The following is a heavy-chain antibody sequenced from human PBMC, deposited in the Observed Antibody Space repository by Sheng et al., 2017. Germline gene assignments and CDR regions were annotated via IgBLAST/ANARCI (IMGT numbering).Heavy chain of an antibody. V-gene: IGHV3-30-3*01. CDR3: ARENDDYGDLPSVSSYMDV. Sequence: QVQLVESGGGVVQPGRSLRLSCAASGFTFSSYAMHWVRQAPGKGLEWVAVISYDGSNKYYADSVKGRFTISRDNSKNTLYLQMNSLRAEDTAVYYCARENDDYGDLPSVSSYMDVWGKGTTVTVSS. CDR1: GFTFSSYA. D-gene: IGHD4-17*01. J-gene: IGHJ6*03. CDR2: ISYDGSNK.